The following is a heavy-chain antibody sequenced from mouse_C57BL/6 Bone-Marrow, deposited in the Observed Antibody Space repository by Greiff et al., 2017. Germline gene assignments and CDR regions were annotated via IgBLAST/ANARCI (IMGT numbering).Heavy chain of an antibody. Sequence: QVQLQQPGAELVKPGASVKMSCKASGYTFTSYWIPWVKQRPGQGLEWIGDIYPGSGSTNYNEKFKSKATLTVDTSSSTAHMQLSSLTSEDSAVYDCAIYHGPWFAYWGQWTLVTAS. D-gene: IGHD1-1*01. CDR3: AIYHGPWFAY. CDR2: IYPGSGST. CDR1: GYTFTSYW. V-gene: IGHV1-55*01. J-gene: IGHJ3*01.